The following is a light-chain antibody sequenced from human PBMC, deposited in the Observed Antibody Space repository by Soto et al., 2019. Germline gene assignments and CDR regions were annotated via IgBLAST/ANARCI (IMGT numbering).Light chain of an antibody. CDR2: GAS. CDR3: QQYGTSPPIT. CDR1: QSVSSSY. V-gene: IGKV3-20*01. J-gene: IGKJ5*01. Sequence: EIVLTQSPGTLSLSPGERATLFCRASQSVSSSYLAWYPQKPGQAPRLLIYGASSRATGIPDRFSGSGSGTDFTLTITRLEPEDFAVYYCQQYGTSPPITFGQGTRLEIK.